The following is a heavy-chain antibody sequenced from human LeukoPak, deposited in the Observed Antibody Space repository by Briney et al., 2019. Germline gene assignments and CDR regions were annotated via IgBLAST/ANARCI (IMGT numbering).Heavy chain of an antibody. V-gene: IGHV1-24*01. Sequence: ASVKVSCKVSGYTLTELSMYWVRQAPGKGLEWMGGFDPEDGETIYAQKFQGRVTMTEDTSTDTAYMKLSSLRSEDTAVYYCATVGIFGVVIGELFDYWGQGTLVTVSS. CDR3: ATVGIFGVVIGELFDY. CDR1: GYTLTELS. CDR2: FDPEDGET. D-gene: IGHD3-3*01. J-gene: IGHJ4*02.